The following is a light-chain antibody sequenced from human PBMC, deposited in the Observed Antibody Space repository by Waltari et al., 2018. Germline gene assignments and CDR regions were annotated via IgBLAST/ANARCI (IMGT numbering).Light chain of an antibody. CDR1: RSDIGAYNF. CDR3: CSYVGGSRVL. J-gene: IGLJ2*01. V-gene: IGLV2-23*01. Sequence: QSVLTQPASVSGSPGQSITIPCTGTRSDIGAYNFVSWFQQLPGPAPRLLISEATKRPSGVAFRFSGSKSGNTASLSISDLQAEDEADYYCCSYVGGSRVLFGGGTKLTV. CDR2: EAT.